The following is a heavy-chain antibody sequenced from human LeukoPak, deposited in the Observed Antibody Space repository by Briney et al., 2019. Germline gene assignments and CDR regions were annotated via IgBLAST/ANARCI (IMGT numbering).Heavy chain of an antibody. CDR1: GGSISSGDYY. V-gene: IGHV4-30-4*08. D-gene: IGHD3-3*01. J-gene: IGHJ4*02. CDR2: IYYSGST. Sequence: SQTLSLTCTVSGGSISSGDYYWSWIRQPPGKGLEWIGYIYYSGSTYYNPSLKSRVTISVDTSKNQFSLKLSSVTVADTAVYYCARALGTGAIFGVVIIRSFDYWGQGTLVTVSS. CDR3: ARALGTGAIFGVVIIRSFDY.